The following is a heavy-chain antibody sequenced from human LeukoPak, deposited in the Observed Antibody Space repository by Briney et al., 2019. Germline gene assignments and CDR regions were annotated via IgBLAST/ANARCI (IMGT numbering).Heavy chain of an antibody. D-gene: IGHD1-26*01. CDR2: ISSNGGST. J-gene: IGHJ4*02. Sequence: GGSLSLSCSASGFTFSSYAMHWVRQAPGKGLEYVSAISSNGGSTYYADSVKGRFTISRDNSKNTLYLQMSSLRDEDTAVYYCVKDQDTVGATTFDSWGQGTLVTVSS. CDR1: GFTFSSYA. V-gene: IGHV3-64D*06. CDR3: VKDQDTVGATTFDS.